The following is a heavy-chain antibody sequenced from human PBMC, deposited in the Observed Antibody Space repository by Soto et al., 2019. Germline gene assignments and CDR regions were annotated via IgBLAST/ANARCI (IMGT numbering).Heavy chain of an antibody. CDR3: ARDYSSTDWFDP. Sequence: SETLSLTCTVSGGSISSYYWSWIRQPPGKGLEWIGYIYYSGSTNYNPSLKSRVTISVDTSKNQFSLKLSSATAADTAVYYCARDYSSTDWFDPWGQGTLVTVSS. CDR2: IYYSGST. V-gene: IGHV4-59*01. J-gene: IGHJ5*02. D-gene: IGHD6-13*01. CDR1: GGSISSYY.